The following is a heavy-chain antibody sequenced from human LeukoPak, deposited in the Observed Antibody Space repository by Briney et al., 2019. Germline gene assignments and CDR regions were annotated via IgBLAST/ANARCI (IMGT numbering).Heavy chain of an antibody. CDR3: ARGGRSTSTSSLIWFDP. D-gene: IGHD2-2*01. J-gene: IGHJ5*02. V-gene: IGHV1-69*04. CDR2: IIPIFGIA. CDR1: GGTFSSYA. Sequence: SVKVSFKASGGTFSSYAISWVRQAPGQGLEWMGRIIPIFGIANYAQKFQGRVTITADKSTSTAYMELSSLRSEDTAVYYCARGGRSTSTSSLIWFDPWGQGTLVTVSS.